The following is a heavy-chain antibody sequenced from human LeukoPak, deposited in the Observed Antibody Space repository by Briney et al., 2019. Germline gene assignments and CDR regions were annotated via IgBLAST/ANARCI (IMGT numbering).Heavy chain of an antibody. CDR1: GYTFTSYG. V-gene: IGHV1-18*01. J-gene: IGHJ4*02. CDR3: ARGGSRVTTINILDY. CDR2: ISAYNGYT. Sequence: ASVKVSCKASGYTFTSYGINWVRQAPGQGLEWMEWISAYNGYTNYAQKLQGRVAMTKDASTNTAYMELRSLRSDDTAVYYCARGGSRVTTINILDYWGQGTLVTVSS. D-gene: IGHD5-24*01.